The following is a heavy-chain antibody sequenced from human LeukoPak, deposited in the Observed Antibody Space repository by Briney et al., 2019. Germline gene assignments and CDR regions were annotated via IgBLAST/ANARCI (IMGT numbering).Heavy chain of an antibody. CDR3: ARDRGITMMGVGVN. CDR1: GGTFSSYA. CDR2: IIPIFGTA. D-gene: IGHD3-22*01. V-gene: IGHV1-69*05. Sequence: GASVKVSCKASGGTFSSYAISWVRQAPGQGLEWMGGIIPIFGTANYAQKFQGRVTITTDESTSTAYMGLSSLRSEDTAVYYCARDRGITMMGVGVNWGQGTLVTVSS. J-gene: IGHJ4*02.